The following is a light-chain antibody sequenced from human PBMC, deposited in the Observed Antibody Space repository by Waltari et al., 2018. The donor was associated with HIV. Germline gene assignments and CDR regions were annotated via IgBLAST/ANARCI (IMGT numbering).Light chain of an antibody. CDR2: TAS. V-gene: IGKV1-39*01. CDR3: QQSYNSPRT. J-gene: IGKJ1*01. CDR1: QTISNY. Sequence: DIQLTQSPSSLSASVGDRVTITCRASQTISNYLNWYQQKPGKAPEVLIYTASGLQSGVPSRFSGRGSGTDITLTISNLQPEDSATYYCQQSYNSPRTFGHGTKVEIK.